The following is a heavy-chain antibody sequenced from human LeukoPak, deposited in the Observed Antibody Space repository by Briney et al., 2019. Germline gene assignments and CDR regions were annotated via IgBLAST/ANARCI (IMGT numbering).Heavy chain of an antibody. Sequence: GGSLRLSCAASGFTFSSYGMHWVRQAPGKGLEWVAFIRYDGSNKYYADSVKGRFTISRDNSKNTLYLQMNSLRAEDTAVYYCARVYYDILTGYYREDAFDIWGQGTMVTVSS. CDR2: IRYDGSNK. CDR1: GFTFSSYG. CDR3: ARVYYDILTGYYREDAFDI. V-gene: IGHV3-30*02. J-gene: IGHJ3*02. D-gene: IGHD3-9*01.